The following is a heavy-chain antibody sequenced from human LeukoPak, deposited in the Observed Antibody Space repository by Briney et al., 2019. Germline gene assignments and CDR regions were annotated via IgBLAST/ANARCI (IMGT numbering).Heavy chain of an antibody. D-gene: IGHD3-10*01. V-gene: IGHV3-11*04. J-gene: IGHJ4*01. CDR1: GFTFSDYY. CDR3: ARAAWFGEKPIDY. CDR2: ISSSGSTI. Sequence: GGSLRLSCAASGFTFSDYYMSWIRQAPGKGLEWVSYISSSGSTIYYADSVKGRFTISRDNAKNSLYLQMNSLRAEDTAVYYCARAAWFGEKPIDYWGHGTLVTVCS.